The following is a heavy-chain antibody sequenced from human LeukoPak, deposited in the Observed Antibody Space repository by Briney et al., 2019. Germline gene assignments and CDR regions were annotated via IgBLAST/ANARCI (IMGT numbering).Heavy chain of an antibody. CDR1: GFTFSSYG. J-gene: IGHJ3*02. V-gene: IGHV3-30*02. D-gene: IGHD4-17*01. Sequence: GGSLRLSCAASGFTFSSYGMHWVRQAPGKGLEWVAVIWYDGSNKYYADSVKGRFTISRDNSKNTLYLQMNSLRAEDTAVYYCAKNGRTTVTNDAFDIWGQGTMVTVSS. CDR3: AKNGRTTVTNDAFDI. CDR2: IWYDGSNK.